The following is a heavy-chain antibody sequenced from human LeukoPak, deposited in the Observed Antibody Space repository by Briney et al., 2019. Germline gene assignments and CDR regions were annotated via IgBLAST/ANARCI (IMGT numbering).Heavy chain of an antibody. CDR1: GYTFTSYY. Sequence: ASVKVSCKASGYTFTSYYIHWVRQAPGHGLEWMGIINPSGGSTTYAQKFQGRVTMTRDTSTSTVYMELSSLRSEDTALYYCARGDVYYNNVYNWFDPWGQGTLVIVSS. D-gene: IGHD3-10*01. V-gene: IGHV1-46*01. J-gene: IGHJ5*02. CDR3: ARGDVYYNNVYNWFDP. CDR2: INPSGGST.